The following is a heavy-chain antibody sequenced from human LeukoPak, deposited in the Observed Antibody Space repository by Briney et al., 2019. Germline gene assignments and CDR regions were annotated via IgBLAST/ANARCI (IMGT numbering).Heavy chain of an antibody. V-gene: IGHV4-59*01. CDR3: ARYSTYSSSPGGDYYMYV. D-gene: IGHD6-6*01. CDR2: IYYSGST. CDR1: GGSISSYY. J-gene: IGHJ6*03. Sequence: SETLSLTCTVSGGSISSYYWSWIRQPRGKGLEWIGYIYYSGSTNYNPSLKSRVTISVDTSKNQFSLKLSSVTAADTAVYYCARYSTYSSSPGGDYYMYVWSKGTTVTVSS.